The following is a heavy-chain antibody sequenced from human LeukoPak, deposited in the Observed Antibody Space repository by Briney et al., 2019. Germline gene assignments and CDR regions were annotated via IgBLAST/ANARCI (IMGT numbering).Heavy chain of an antibody. V-gene: IGHV5-51*01. J-gene: IGHJ3*02. CDR3: ARLYPSIVAPGGAFDI. Sequence: GESLQISCQGSGYSFTSYWIGWVRQMPGKGLEWMGIIYPGDSDTRYSPSFQGQVTISADKSISTAYLQWSSLKASDTAMYYCARLYPSIVAPGGAFDIWGQGTMVTVSS. CDR2: IYPGDSDT. D-gene: IGHD1-26*01. CDR1: GYSFTSYW.